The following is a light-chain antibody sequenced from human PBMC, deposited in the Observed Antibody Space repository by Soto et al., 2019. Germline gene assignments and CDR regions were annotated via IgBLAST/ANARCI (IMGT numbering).Light chain of an antibody. CDR2: DAS. CDR1: QSISSW. Sequence: DIQMTQSPSTLSASAGDRFTITCRASQSISSWLAWYQQTPGKAPKLLIYDASGLASGVPSMFSCSGAGTECTRTISSLKHDDVATDECQQYESLPLTFGQGTRLEIK. V-gene: IGKV1-5*01. J-gene: IGKJ5*01. CDR3: QQYESLPLT.